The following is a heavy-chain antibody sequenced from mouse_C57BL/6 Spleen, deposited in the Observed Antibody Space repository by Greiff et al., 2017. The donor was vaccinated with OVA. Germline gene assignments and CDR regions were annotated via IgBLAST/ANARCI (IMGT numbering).Heavy chain of an antibody. J-gene: IGHJ1*03. CDR3: ARDRLGKGWYFDV. Sequence: EVNLVESEGGLVQPGSSMKLSCTASGFTFSDYYMAWVRQVPEKGLEWVANINYDGSSTYYLDSLKSRFIISRDNAKNILYLQMSSLKSEDTATYYCARDRLGKGWYFDVWGTGTTVTVSS. D-gene: IGHD2-1*01. CDR2: INYDGSST. V-gene: IGHV5-16*01. CDR1: GFTFSDYY.